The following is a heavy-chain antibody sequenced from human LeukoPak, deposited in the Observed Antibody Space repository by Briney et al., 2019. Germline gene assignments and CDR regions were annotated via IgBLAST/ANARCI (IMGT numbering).Heavy chain of an antibody. V-gene: IGHV3-7*01. CDR2: IDQDGSEK. D-gene: IGHD1-26*01. CDR3: ASGAGWESGY. CDR1: GSTSSRNC. J-gene: IGHJ4*02. Sequence: PGGSLRLSCAVSGSTSSRNCMSWVRQTPEKGLEWVANIDQDGSEKTYVDSVKGRFTISRHNAKIPLFLQMNSLRAEDTAIYYCASGAGWESGYWGQGTLVTVSS.